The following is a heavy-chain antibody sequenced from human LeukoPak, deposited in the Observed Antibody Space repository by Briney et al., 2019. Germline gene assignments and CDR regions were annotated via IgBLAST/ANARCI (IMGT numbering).Heavy chain of an antibody. Sequence: ASVKASCKASGYTFTSYGITWVRQAPGQGLEWMGWISAYNGNTHYAQKLQGRVSMTTDTSTNTAYMELRSLRSDDTAVYYCARAHCSGGSCYGGSYFYYYMDVWGKGTTVTISS. CDR3: ARAHCSGGSCYGGSYFYYYMDV. J-gene: IGHJ6*03. CDR1: GYTFTSYG. CDR2: ISAYNGNT. D-gene: IGHD2-15*01. V-gene: IGHV1-18*01.